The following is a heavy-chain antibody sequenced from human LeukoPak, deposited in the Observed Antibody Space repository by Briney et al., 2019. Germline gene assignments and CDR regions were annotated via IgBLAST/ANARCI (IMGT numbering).Heavy chain of an antibody. D-gene: IGHD3-3*01. Sequence: ASVKVSCKASGYTFTSYDINWVRQATGQGLEWMGWMNPNSGNTNYAQKLQGRVTMTTDTSTSTAYMELRSLRSDDTAVYYCARVETGYYDFWSGYSAPHAFDIWGQGTMVTVSS. CDR1: GYTFTSYD. CDR3: ARVETGYYDFWSGYSAPHAFDI. J-gene: IGHJ3*02. V-gene: IGHV1-18*01. CDR2: MNPNSGNT.